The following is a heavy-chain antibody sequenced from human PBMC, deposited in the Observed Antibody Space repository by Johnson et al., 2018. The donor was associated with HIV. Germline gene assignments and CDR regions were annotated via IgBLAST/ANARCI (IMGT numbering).Heavy chain of an antibody. CDR1: GFIFSSYG. CDR2: IRYDGDNK. V-gene: IGHV3-30*02. J-gene: IGHJ3*02. Sequence: QVQLMESGGGVVQPGGSLRLSCAASGFIFSSYGMHWVRQAPGKGPEWVSYIRYDGDNKYYVDSVKGRFTISRDNHNNTLYLQTSSLRLEDTAVYYCAKEGGYSYGYGGDQTGDAFDIWGQGTTVTVSS. D-gene: IGHD5-18*01. CDR3: AKEGGYSYGYGGDQTGDAFDI.